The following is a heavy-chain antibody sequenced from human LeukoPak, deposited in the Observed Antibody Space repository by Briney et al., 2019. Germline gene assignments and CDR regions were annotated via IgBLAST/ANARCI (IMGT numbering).Heavy chain of an antibody. J-gene: IGHJ4*02. CDR1: GGPISSYY. Sequence: SETLSLTCTVSGGPISSYYWSWIRQPPGKGLEWIGYIYYSGSTNYNPSLKSRVTISVDTSKNQFSLKLSSVTAADTAVYYCASLGYSYGSDSDYWGQGPLSPSPQ. D-gene: IGHD5-18*01. CDR3: ASLGYSYGSDSDY. CDR2: IYYSGST. V-gene: IGHV4-59*08.